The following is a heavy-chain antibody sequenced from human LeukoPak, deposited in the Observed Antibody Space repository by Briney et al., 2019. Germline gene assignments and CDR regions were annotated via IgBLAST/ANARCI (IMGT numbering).Heavy chain of an antibody. CDR2: IYYSGST. D-gene: IGHD6-19*01. CDR3: ARGNDWYTRGYFDY. CDR1: GGSISNYY. J-gene: IGHJ4*02. V-gene: IGHV4-59*01. Sequence: SETLSLTCTVSGGSISNYYWNWIRQPPGKGLEWIGYIYYSGSTNYNPSLKSRVTISVDTSKNQFSLKLSSVTAADTAVYYCARGNDWYTRGYFDYWGQGTLVTVSS.